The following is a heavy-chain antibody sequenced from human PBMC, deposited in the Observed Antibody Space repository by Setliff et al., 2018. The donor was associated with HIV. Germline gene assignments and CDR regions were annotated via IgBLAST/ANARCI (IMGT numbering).Heavy chain of an antibody. J-gene: IGHJ4*02. CDR2: VSNTGTT. D-gene: IGHD1-26*01. CDR1: AGSIIAYY. V-gene: IGHV4-59*01. CDR3: ARTRGRALVSYYFDS. Sequence: PSETLSLTCSVSAGSIIAYYWSWVRQSPGRGLEWIGYVSNTGTTSYNPSLNSRVTMSLDTSRDQFSLKLSSVTAADTAVYYCARTRGRALVSYYFDSWGQGRLVTVSS.